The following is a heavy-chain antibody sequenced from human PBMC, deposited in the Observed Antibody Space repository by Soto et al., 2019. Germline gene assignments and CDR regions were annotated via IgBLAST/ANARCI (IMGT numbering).Heavy chain of an antibody. Sequence: EVQLVESGGGLVQPGGSLRLSCAASGFTFRHYSMHWVRQAPGKGLACVAYISTSSSPRYYADSVKGRFTIARDNSKETIAQPMNSLRAEDTAVYYCAREPYSIGHWVGSFYLWGRGTLVPVSA. D-gene: IGHD3-3*02. CDR3: AREPYSIGHWVGSFYL. J-gene: IGHJ2*01. CDR2: ISTSSSPR. CDR1: GFTFRHYS. V-gene: IGHV3-48*01.